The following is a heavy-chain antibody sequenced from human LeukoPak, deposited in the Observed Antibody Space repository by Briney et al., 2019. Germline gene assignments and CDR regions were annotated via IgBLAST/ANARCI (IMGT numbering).Heavy chain of an antibody. Sequence: PSETLSLTCTVSGDSISSGGQYWGWIRQHPGKGLEWIGYIYYSGSTYSNPSLKSRLTISVDTSKNQSSLKLSSVTAADTAVYNYGRVRDPLDYWGQGTLVTVSS. CDR1: GDSISSGGQY. CDR2: IYYSGST. V-gene: IGHV4-31*03. J-gene: IGHJ4*02. D-gene: IGHD5-24*01. CDR3: GRVRDPLDY.